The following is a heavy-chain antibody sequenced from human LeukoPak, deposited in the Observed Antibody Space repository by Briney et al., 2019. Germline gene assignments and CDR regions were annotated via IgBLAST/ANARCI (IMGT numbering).Heavy chain of an antibody. J-gene: IGHJ4*02. V-gene: IGHV3-21*01. CDR1: GFTFSSYS. CDR2: ISSSSSYI. Sequence: GGSLRLSCAASGFTFSSYSMNWVRQAPGKGVEWVSSISSSSSYIYYEDSVKGRFTISRDNAKHSLYLQMNSLRAEDTAVYYCARSTSSGYYVYWGQGTLVTVSS. CDR3: ARSTSSGYYVY. D-gene: IGHD3-22*01.